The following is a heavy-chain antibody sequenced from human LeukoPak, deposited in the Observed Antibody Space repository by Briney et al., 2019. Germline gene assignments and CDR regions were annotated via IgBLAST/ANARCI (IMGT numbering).Heavy chain of an antibody. D-gene: IGHD3-10*01. V-gene: IGHV4-61*02. CDR2: IYTSGNT. CDR3: ARVQSGIPFDY. Sequence: PSETLSLTCTVSGDSISSGSYYWSWIRQPAGKGLEWIGRIYTSGNTNYNPSLKSRVTISVDTSKNQFSLKLSSVTAADTAVYYCARVQSGIPFDYWGQGTLVTVSS. CDR1: GDSISSGSYY. J-gene: IGHJ4*02.